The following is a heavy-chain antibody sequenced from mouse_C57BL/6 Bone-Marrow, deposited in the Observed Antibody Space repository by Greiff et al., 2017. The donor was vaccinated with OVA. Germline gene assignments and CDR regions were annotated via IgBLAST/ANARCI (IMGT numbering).Heavy chain of an antibody. Sequence: LVKPGASVKISCKASGYTFTDYYMNWVKQSHGKSLEWIGDINPNNGGTSYNQKFKGKATLTVDKSSSTAYMELRSLTSEDSAVYYCARRQLRLRFSFAYWGQGTLVTVSA. CDR2: INPNNGGT. V-gene: IGHV1-26*01. D-gene: IGHD3-2*02. CDR1: GYTFTDYY. CDR3: ARRQLRLRFSFAY. J-gene: IGHJ3*01.